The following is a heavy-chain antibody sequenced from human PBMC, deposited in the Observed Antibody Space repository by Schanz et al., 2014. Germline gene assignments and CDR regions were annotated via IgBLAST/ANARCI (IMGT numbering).Heavy chain of an antibody. CDR1: GFAFSSFA. J-gene: IGHJ4*02. CDR3: VSSGSYSYYAF. Sequence: EVQLVESGGGLVKPGGSLRLSCVASGFAFSSFAMTWVRQAPGRGLEWVSSISTSGTYMYIADSLKGRFTISRDNAKNSRYLQMNSLRAEDTAVYHCVSSGSYSYYAFWGQGTLVTVSS. D-gene: IGHD3-10*01. V-gene: IGHV3-21*01. CDR2: ISTSGTYM.